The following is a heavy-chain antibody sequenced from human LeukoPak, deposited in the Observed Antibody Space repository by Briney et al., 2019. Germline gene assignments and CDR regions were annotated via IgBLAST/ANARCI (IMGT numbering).Heavy chain of an antibody. Sequence: PSETLSLTCTVSGGSISSYYWSWIRQPPGKGLEWIGYIYYSGSTNYNPSLKSRVTISVDTSKNQFSLKLSSVTAADTAVYYCARGGYDYVWGSYRYLSYWGQGTLVTVSS. D-gene: IGHD3-16*02. CDR3: ARGGYDYVWGSYRYLSY. CDR2: IYYSGST. CDR1: GGSISSYY. J-gene: IGHJ4*02. V-gene: IGHV4-59*12.